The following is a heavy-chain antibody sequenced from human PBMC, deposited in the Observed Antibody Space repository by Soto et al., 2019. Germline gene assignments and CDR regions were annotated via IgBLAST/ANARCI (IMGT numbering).Heavy chain of an antibody. CDR1: SGSFVGYY. CDR3: ARDAKSYYYDTTKYYFDS. Sequence: SETLSLTCNVSSGSFVGYYWNWIRQPPGRGLEWIGEINHSGNTNYNPSLKSRVTISVDASKNQFSLKVISVTAADTAVYYCARDAKSYYYDTTKYYFDSWGQGTLVTVSS. J-gene: IGHJ4*02. V-gene: IGHV4-34*01. D-gene: IGHD3-9*01. CDR2: INHSGNT.